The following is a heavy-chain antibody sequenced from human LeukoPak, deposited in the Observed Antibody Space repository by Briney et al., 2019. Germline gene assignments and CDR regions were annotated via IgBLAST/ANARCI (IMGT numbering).Heavy chain of an antibody. Sequence: ASVKVSXKASGYTFTGYYMHWVRQAPGQGLEWMGWINPNSGGTNYAQKFQGRVTMTRDTSISTAYMELSRLRSDDTAVYYCAGASDCSGGSCYSDYYYYYMDVWGKGTTVTVSS. CDR2: INPNSGGT. CDR1: GYTFTGYY. J-gene: IGHJ6*03. V-gene: IGHV1-2*02. CDR3: AGASDCSGGSCYSDYYYYYMDV. D-gene: IGHD2-15*01.